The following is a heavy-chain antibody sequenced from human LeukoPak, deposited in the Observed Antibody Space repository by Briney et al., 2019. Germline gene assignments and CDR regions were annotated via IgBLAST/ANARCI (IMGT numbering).Heavy chain of an antibody. V-gene: IGHV1-24*01. CDR2: FDPEDGET. D-gene: IGHD1-26*01. CDR1: GYTLTELS. CDR3: ATGGGSYYVPLDY. J-gene: IGHJ4*02. Sequence: ASVKVSCKVSGYTLTELSMHWVRQAPGKEREGMGGFDPEDGETIYAQKFQGRVTMTEDTSTDTAYMKLSSLRSEDTAVYYCATGGGSYYVPLDYWGQGTLVTVSS.